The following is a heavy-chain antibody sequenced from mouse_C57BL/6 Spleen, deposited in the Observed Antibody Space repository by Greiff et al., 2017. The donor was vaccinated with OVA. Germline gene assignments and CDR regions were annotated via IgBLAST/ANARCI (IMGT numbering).Heavy chain of an antibody. Sequence: QVQLQQSGAELVKPGASVKLSCKASGYTFTSYWMHWVKQRPGQGLEWIGMIHPNSGSTNYNEKFKSKATLTVDKSSSTAYMQLSSLTSEDSAVYYCARERVSYGYFDYWGQGTTLTVSS. CDR2: IHPNSGST. CDR3: ARERVSYGYFDY. D-gene: IGHD1-1*01. V-gene: IGHV1-64*01. CDR1: GYTFTSYW. J-gene: IGHJ2*01.